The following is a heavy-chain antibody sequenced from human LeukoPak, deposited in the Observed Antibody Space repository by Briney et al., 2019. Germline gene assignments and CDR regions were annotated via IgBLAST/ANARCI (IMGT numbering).Heavy chain of an antibody. V-gene: IGHV4-39*07. CDR3: ARESLGWFGELLGRKPHHFDY. D-gene: IGHD3-10*01. J-gene: IGHJ4*02. Sequence: PSETLSLTCTVSGGSISSSSYYWGWIRQPPGKGLEWIGSIYYSGSTYYNPSLKSRVTISVDTSKNQFSLKLSSVTAADTAVYYCARESLGWFGELLGRKPHHFDYWGQGTLVTVSS. CDR1: GGSISSSSYY. CDR2: IYYSGST.